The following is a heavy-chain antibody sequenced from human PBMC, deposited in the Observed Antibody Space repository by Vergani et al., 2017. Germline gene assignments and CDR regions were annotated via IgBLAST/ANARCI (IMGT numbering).Heavy chain of an antibody. CDR2: LSSISNYI. CDR1: GFTFSSYS. V-gene: IGHV3-21*01. J-gene: IGHJ4*02. Sequence: EVQLVESGGGLVKPGGSLRLSCAASGFTFSSYSMNWVRPAPGKGLEWVSSLSSISNYIYYADSLRGRFTLSRDNAKNSLYLQRNSLRAEDTAVYYCAGDQIPVLRSFDWAPPFDYWGQGTLVTVSS. D-gene: IGHD3-9*01. CDR3: AGDQIPVLRSFDWAPPFDY.